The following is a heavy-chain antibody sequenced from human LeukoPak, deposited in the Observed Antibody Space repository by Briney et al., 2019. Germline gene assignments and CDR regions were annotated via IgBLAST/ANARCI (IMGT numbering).Heavy chain of an antibody. CDR1: GYTFTSYD. CDR3: ARGMVRGVLYYYYYMDV. V-gene: IGHV1-8*01. D-gene: IGHD3-10*01. Sequence: ASVKVSCKASGYTFTSYDINWVRQATGQGLEWMGWMNPNSGNTGYAQKFQGRVTMTRNTSISTAYMELSSLRSEDTAVYYCARGMVRGVLYYYYYMDVWGKGTTVTISS. J-gene: IGHJ6*03. CDR2: MNPNSGNT.